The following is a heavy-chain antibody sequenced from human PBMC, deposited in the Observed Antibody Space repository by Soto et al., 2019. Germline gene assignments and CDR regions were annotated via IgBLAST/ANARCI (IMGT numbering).Heavy chain of an antibody. CDR3: TTVSNVYGDGGAFEI. V-gene: IGHV3-15*01. J-gene: IGHJ3*02. Sequence: GGSLRLSCAASGFTFSNAWMSWVRQAPGKGLEWVGRIKSKTDGGTTDYAAPVKGRFTISRDDSKNTLYLQMNSLKTEDTAVYYCTTVSNVYGDGGAFEIWGQGTMVIVSS. CDR2: IKSKTDGGTT. D-gene: IGHD4-17*01. CDR1: GFTFSNAW.